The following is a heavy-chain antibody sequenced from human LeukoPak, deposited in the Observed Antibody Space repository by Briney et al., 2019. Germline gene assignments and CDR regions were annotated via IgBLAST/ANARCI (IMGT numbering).Heavy chain of an antibody. CDR1: GGSFSGYY. Sequence: SETLSLTCAVYGGSFSGYYWSWIRQPPGKGLEWIGEINHSGSTNYNPSLKSRVTISVNTSKNQFSLKLSSVTAADTAVYYCARVAYPYSGSYYNYWGQGTLVTVSS. CDR2: INHSGST. V-gene: IGHV4-34*01. J-gene: IGHJ4*02. CDR3: ARVAYPYSGSYYNY. D-gene: IGHD1-26*01.